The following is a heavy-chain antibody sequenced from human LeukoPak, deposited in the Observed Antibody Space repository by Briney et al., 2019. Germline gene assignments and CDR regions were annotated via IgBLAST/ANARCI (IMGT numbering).Heavy chain of an antibody. V-gene: IGHV3-7*01. CDR1: GFTFNSYW. CDR2: MKRDGSEK. CDR3: AKAEYSSGWNDFDY. D-gene: IGHD6-19*01. J-gene: IGHJ4*02. Sequence: GGSLRLSCAASGFTFNSYWMSWVRQAPGKGLEWVANMKRDGSEKYYVDSVKGRFTIYRDNSKNTLYLQMNSLRAEDTAVYYCAKAEYSSGWNDFDYWGQGTLVTVSS.